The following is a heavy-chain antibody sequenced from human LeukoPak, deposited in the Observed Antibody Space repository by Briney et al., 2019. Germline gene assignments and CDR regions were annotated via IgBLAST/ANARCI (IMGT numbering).Heavy chain of an antibody. V-gene: IGHV4-34*01. Sequence: PSETLSLTCAVYGGSFSGYYWSWIRQPPGKGLEWIGEINHSGSTNYNPSLKSRVTISVGTSKNQFSLKLSSVTAADTAVYYCARGYGVFDPWGQGTLVTVSS. CDR2: INHSGST. CDR3: ARGYGVFDP. J-gene: IGHJ5*02. D-gene: IGHD5/OR15-5a*01. CDR1: GGSFSGYY.